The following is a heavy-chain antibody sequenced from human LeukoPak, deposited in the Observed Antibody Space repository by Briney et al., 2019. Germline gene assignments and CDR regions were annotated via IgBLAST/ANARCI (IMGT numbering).Heavy chain of an antibody. D-gene: IGHD3-10*01. CDR1: GHTFTRYD. J-gene: IGHJ6*03. V-gene: IGHV1-8*01. Sequence: ASVRLSSTASGHTFTRYDINWVRQATGQGLEWMGWMNPNSGNTGYTQKFQGRVTMTRNTSISTAYMELSSLRSEDTAVYYCARGSGSGFYYMDVWGKGTTVTISS. CDR3: ARGSGSGFYYMDV. CDR2: MNPNSGNT.